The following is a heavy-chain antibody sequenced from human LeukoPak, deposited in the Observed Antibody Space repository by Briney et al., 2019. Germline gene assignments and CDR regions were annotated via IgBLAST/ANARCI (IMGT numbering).Heavy chain of an antibody. J-gene: IGHJ4*02. CDR3: ARDKIVGATYFDH. Sequence: GGSLRLSCAASGFTFSSYAMSWVRQAPGKGLEWVSAISGSGGSTYYADSVKGRFTISRDNAKNSLYLQMNSLRAEDTAVYYCARDKIVGATYFDHWGQGTLVTVSS. V-gene: IGHV3-23*01. D-gene: IGHD1-26*01. CDR1: GFTFSSYA. CDR2: ISGSGGST.